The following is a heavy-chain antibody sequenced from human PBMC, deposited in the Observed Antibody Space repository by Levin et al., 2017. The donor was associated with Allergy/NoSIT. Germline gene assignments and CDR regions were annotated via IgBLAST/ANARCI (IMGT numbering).Heavy chain of an antibody. CDR2: IYYSGST. CDR3: ARAYDILTGYYGLENYYFDY. CDR1: GGSINSYY. J-gene: IGHJ4*02. D-gene: IGHD3-9*01. Sequence: TLSLTCPVSGGSINSYYWNWIRQPPGKGLEWIGYIYYSGSTNYNPSLKSRVTISIDTSKNQFSLKLSSVTAADTAVYYCARAYDILTGYYGLENYYFDYWGQGTLVTVSS. V-gene: IGHV4-59*01.